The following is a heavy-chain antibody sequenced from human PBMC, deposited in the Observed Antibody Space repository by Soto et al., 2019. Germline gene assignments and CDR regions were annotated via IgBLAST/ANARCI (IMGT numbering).Heavy chain of an antibody. CDR1: GYSFTSYW. CDR2: IDPSDSYS. Sequence: PXESLKLSWKCSGYSFTSYWISLVLQMPGKGLEWMGRIDPSDSYSNYSPSFQGHVTMSADKSISTAYLQWSSLKASDTAMYYCARRNVEMATDGDAFDIWGQGTMVTVSS. V-gene: IGHV5-10-1*01. D-gene: IGHD5-12*01. J-gene: IGHJ3*02. CDR3: ARRNVEMATDGDAFDI.